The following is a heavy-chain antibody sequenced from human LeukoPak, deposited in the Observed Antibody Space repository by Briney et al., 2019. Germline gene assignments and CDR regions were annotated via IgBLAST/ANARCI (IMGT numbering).Heavy chain of an antibody. D-gene: IGHD3-10*01. V-gene: IGHV4-61*02. CDR1: GGSISSGSYY. Sequence: SETLSLTCTVSGGSISSGSYYWSWIRQPAGKGLEWIGRIYTSGSTNYNPSLKSRVTISVDTSKNQFSLKLSSVTAADTAVYYCARETTMVRGVSWFDPWGQGTLVTVSS. J-gene: IGHJ5*02. CDR2: IYTSGST. CDR3: ARETTMVRGVSWFDP.